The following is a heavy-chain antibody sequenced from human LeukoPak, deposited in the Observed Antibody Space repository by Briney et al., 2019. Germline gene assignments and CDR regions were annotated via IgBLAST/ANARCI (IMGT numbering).Heavy chain of an antibody. CDR1: GYTFTSYG. D-gene: IGHD4-17*01. J-gene: IGHJ4*02. CDR3: ARNPSTALDY. V-gene: IGHV1-18*01. Sequence: ASVKVSCKASGYTFTSYGISWVRQAPGQGLEWMGWISSYNGNTNYAQKLQGRVNMTTDTSTNTAYMELRSLRSDDTAVYYCARNPSTALDYWGQGTLVTVSS. CDR2: ISSYNGNT.